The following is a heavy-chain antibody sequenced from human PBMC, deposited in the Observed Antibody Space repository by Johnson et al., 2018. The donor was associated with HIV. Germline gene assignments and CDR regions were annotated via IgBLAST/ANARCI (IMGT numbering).Heavy chain of an antibody. CDR2: IYSGGRA. Sequence: VQLVESGGGLVQPGGSLRLSCAASGFTFSSYAMSWVRQAPGKGLEWVSVIYSGGRAYYADSVKGRFTISRDNAKNTLYLQMNSLRADDTAVDYCAKIKSWEIRGAVDIWGQGTMVTVSS. CDR1: GFTFSSYA. CDR3: AKIKSWEIRGAVDI. V-gene: IGHV3-23*03. D-gene: IGHD1-26*01. J-gene: IGHJ3*02.